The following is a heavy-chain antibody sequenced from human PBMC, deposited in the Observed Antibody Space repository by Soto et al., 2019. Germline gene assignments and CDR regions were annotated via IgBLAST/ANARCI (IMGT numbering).Heavy chain of an antibody. Sequence: GGSLRLSCAASGFTFSSYWMSWVRQAPGKGLEWVAVISYDGSNKYYADSVKGRFTISRDNSKNTLYLQMNSLRAEDTAVYYCAKARRRYSGYDPPYYYYGMDVWGQGTTVTVSS. J-gene: IGHJ6*02. V-gene: IGHV3-30*18. CDR1: GFTFSSYW. D-gene: IGHD5-12*01. CDR3: AKARRRYSGYDPPYYYYGMDV. CDR2: ISYDGSNK.